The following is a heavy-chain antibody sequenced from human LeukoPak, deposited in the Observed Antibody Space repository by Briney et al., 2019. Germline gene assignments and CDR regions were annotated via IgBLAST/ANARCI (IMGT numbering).Heavy chain of an antibody. D-gene: IGHD1-14*01. CDR3: ATVTTDTAFDI. CDR1: GGSISSSNW. V-gene: IGHV4-4*02. CDR2: IYHSGST. Sequence: PSETLSLTCAVSGGSISSSNWWTWVRLPPGKGLEWIGEIYHSGSTNYNPSLKSRVTISVDASKNPFSLKLGSATAADTAVYYCATVTTDTAFDIWGQGTRVTVSS. J-gene: IGHJ3*02.